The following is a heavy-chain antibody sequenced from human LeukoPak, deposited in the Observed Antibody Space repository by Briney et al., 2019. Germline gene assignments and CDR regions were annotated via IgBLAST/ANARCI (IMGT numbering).Heavy chain of an antibody. CDR2: INSDGNTT. J-gene: IGHJ3*02. CDR3: RRRGASKGGFDI. Sequence: GGSLRLSCAASGFTFSSYWMHWVRQAPGKGLVWVSRINSDGNTTNYADSVKGRFTISRDNAKNTLYLQMNSLRAEDTAVYYCRRRGASKGGFDIWGQGTMGTVSS. V-gene: IGHV3-74*01. CDR1: GFTFSSYW. D-gene: IGHD1-26*01.